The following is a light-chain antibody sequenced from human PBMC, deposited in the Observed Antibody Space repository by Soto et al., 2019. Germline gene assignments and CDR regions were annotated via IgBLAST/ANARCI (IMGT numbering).Light chain of an antibody. V-gene: IGKV3-20*01. CDR2: GSS. Sequence: EVVLTQSPGTLSLSPGERATLSCRASQSVSNNYLAWYQQKPGQAPRLLIFGSSDRANGIPDRFSGGGSGTDFTLTISRLEPEDFAVYYCQQYGSSPPYTFGQGTKLEIK. CDR3: QQYGSSPPYT. J-gene: IGKJ2*01. CDR1: QSVSNNY.